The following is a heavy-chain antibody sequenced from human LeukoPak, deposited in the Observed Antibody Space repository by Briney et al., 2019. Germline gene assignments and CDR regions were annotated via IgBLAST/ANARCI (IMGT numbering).Heavy chain of an antibody. J-gene: IGHJ6*03. Sequence: PSETLSLTCTVSGGSISSGDYYWSWIRQPPGKGLEWIGYIYYSGSTYYNPSLKSRVTISVDTSKNQFSLKLSSVTAADTAVYYCASSSIAARDNYYYYYMDVWGKGTTVTVSS. CDR1: GGSISSGDYY. CDR3: ASSSIAARDNYYYYYMDV. V-gene: IGHV4-30-4*08. CDR2: IYYSGST. D-gene: IGHD6-6*01.